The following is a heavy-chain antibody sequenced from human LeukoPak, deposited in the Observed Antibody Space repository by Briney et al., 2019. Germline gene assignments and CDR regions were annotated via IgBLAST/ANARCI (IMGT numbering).Heavy chain of an antibody. J-gene: IGHJ5*02. CDR2: ISSSGSTI. CDR1: GFTFDDYA. V-gene: IGHV3-48*03. Sequence: PGGSLRLSCAASGFTFDDYAMSWVRHVPGKGLEWVSYISSSGSTIYYADSVKGRFTISRDNAKNSLYLQMNSLRAEDTAVYYCARDTEAGFDPWGQGTLVTVSS. D-gene: IGHD4-17*01. CDR3: ARDTEAGFDP.